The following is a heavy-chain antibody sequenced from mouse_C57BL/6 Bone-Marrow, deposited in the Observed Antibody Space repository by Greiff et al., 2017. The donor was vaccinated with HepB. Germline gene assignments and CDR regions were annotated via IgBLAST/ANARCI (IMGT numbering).Heavy chain of an antibody. CDR3: AGLGKDRFDY. V-gene: IGHV1-19*01. CDR1: GYTFTDYY. CDR2: INPYNGGT. J-gene: IGHJ2*01. D-gene: IGHD3-3*01. Sequence: EVKLMESGPVLVKPGASVKMSCKASGYTFTDYYMNWVKQSHGKSLEWIGVINPYNGGTSYNQKFKGKATLTVDKSSSTAYMELNSLTSEDSAVYYCAGLGKDRFDYWGQGTTLTVSS.